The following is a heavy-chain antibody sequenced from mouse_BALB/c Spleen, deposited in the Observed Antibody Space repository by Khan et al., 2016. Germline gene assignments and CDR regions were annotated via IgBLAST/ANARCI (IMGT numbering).Heavy chain of an antibody. D-gene: IGHD2-14*01. V-gene: IGHV5-6-3*01. Sequence: EMELVESGGGLVQPGGSLKLSCAASGFTFSTYGMSWVRQTPDKRLELVATINSNGGSTYYPDSVKGRFTISRDNAKNTLYLQMSSLKSEDTAMYYCAREKYRHYFDYWGQGTTLTVSS. CDR3: AREKYRHYFDY. J-gene: IGHJ2*01. CDR2: INSNGGST. CDR1: GFTFSTYG.